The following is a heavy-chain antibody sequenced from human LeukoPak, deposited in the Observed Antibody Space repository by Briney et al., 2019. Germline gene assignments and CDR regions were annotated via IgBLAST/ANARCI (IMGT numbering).Heavy chain of an antibody. D-gene: IGHD2-15*01. CDR1: GYSFTSYW. Sequence: GESLKISCKGSGYSFTSYWIGWVRQMPGKGLEWMGIIYPDESDTRYSQSFQGQVTISADKSISTAYLQWSSLKASDTAMYYCARKSGRAFDIWGQGTMVTSST. J-gene: IGHJ3*02. V-gene: IGHV5-51*01. CDR3: ARKSGRAFDI. CDR2: IYPDESDT.